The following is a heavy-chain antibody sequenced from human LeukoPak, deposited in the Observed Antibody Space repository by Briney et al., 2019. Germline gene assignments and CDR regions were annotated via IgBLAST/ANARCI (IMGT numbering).Heavy chain of an antibody. J-gene: IGHJ6*03. Sequence: ASVKVFCKASGYTFTSYDIHWVRQATGQGLEWMGWMNPNSGNTGYAQKFQGRVTITRNTSISTAYMELSSLRSEDTAVYYCARGVTVAGRSYYYYYYYMDVWGKGTTVTVSS. V-gene: IGHV1-8*01. CDR3: ARGVTVAGRSYYYYYYYMDV. D-gene: IGHD6-19*01. CDR1: GYTFTSYD. CDR2: MNPNSGNT.